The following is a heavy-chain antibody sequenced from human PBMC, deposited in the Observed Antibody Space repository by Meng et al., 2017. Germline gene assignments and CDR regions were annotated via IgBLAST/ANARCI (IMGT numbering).Heavy chain of an antibody. Sequence: SRYAMDWVRQAPGKELEWLAVISNDGSEKYYADSVKGRFTISRDNSKNTLYLQMNSLRAEDTAVYYCAKGYSSGCRGIFDYWGQGTLVTVSS. CDR2: ISNDGSEK. J-gene: IGHJ4*02. CDR3: AKGYSSGCRGIFDY. V-gene: IGHV3-30*04. D-gene: IGHD3-22*01. CDR1: SRYA.